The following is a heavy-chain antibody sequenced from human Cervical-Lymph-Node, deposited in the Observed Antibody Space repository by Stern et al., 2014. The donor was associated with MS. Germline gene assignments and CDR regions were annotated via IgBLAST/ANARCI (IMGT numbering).Heavy chain of an antibody. D-gene: IGHD3-16*01. Sequence: QVQLVESGGGVVQPGRSLRLSCAASGFTFSSYGMHWVRQAPGKGLEWVAVISYDGSNKYYADSVKGRFTISRDNSKNTLYLQMNSLRAEDTAVYYCAKGEGGVDFDYWGQGTLVTVSS. CDR3: AKGEGGVDFDY. J-gene: IGHJ4*02. CDR2: ISYDGSNK. V-gene: IGHV3-30*18. CDR1: GFTFSSYG.